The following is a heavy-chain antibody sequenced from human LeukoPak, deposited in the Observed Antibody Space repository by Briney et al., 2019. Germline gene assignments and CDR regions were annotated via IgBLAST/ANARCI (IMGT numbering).Heavy chain of an antibody. Sequence: GRSLRLSCAASGFTFSSYAMRWVRQAPGKGLEWVAIISYDGSDKYYADSVKGRLTISRGNSKSTLYLQMNSLRAEDTAVYYCARGPERTGVGTRYYYDMDVWGQGTTVTVSS. V-gene: IGHV3-30-3*01. CDR3: ARGPERTGVGTRYYYDMDV. D-gene: IGHD2-8*01. CDR2: ISYDGSDK. CDR1: GFTFSSYA. J-gene: IGHJ6*02.